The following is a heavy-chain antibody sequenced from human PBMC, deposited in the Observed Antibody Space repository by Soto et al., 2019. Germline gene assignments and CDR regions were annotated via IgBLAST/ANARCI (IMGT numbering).Heavy chain of an antibody. Sequence: SETLSLTCTVSGGSISSSSYYWGWIRQPPGKGLEWIGSIYYSGSTYYNPSLKSRVTISVDTSKNQFSLKLSSVTAADTAVYYCARLYISYPLSYYYYYMDVWGKGTTVTVSS. V-gene: IGHV4-39*01. CDR3: ARLYISYPLSYYYYYMDV. CDR1: GGSISSSSYY. D-gene: IGHD3-9*01. J-gene: IGHJ6*03. CDR2: IYYSGST.